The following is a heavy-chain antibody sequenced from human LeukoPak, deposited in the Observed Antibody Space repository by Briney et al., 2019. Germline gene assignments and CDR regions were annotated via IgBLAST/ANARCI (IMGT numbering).Heavy chain of an antibody. J-gene: IGHJ4*02. Sequence: SETLSLTCTVSGGSISSYYWSWIRQPPGKGLEWIGYIYYSGSTNYNPSLKSRVTISVDTSKNQFSLKLSSVTAADTAVYYCAKEVTIFGVVIPRNFDYWGQGTLVTVSS. D-gene: IGHD3-3*01. CDR2: IYYSGST. CDR1: GGSISSYY. V-gene: IGHV4-59*12. CDR3: AKEVTIFGVVIPRNFDY.